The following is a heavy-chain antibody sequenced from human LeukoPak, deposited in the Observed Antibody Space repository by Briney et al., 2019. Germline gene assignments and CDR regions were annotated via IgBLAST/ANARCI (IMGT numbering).Heavy chain of an antibody. J-gene: IGHJ4*02. D-gene: IGHD2-15*01. CDR2: ISYGGDTK. V-gene: IGHV3-30*18. CDR3: AKSGSQYCSGGTCYFDY. CDR1: GFTFSNYG. Sequence: GGSLRLSCAASGFTFSNYGMHWVRQAPGKGLEWVAVISYGGDTKYYADSVKGRFTISRDNSKNTLYLQMNSLTPEDTAVYYCAKSGSQYCSGGTCYFDYWGQGTLVIVSS.